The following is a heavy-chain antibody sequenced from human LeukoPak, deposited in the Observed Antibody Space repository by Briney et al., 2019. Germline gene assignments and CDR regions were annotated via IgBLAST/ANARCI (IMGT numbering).Heavy chain of an antibody. CDR1: GVSTTSYY. CDR2: ISYSGNT. V-gene: IGHV4-59*01. CDR3: ARGRVGTTTPFDY. D-gene: IGHD1-26*01. Sequence: SETLSLTCTVSGVSTTSYYWSWIRQPPGKGLEWIGYISYSGNTDYNPSLKSRVTISVDTSKNQFSLKLSSVTAADTAVYYCARGRVGTTTPFDYWGQGTLVTVSS. J-gene: IGHJ4*02.